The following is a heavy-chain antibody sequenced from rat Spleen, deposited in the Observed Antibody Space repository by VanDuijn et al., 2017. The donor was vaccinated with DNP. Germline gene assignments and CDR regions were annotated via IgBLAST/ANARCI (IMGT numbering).Heavy chain of an antibody. J-gene: IGHJ2*01. CDR2: ISYSGST. D-gene: IGHD1-7*01. CDR3: ARWTRYFDY. V-gene: IGHV3-1*01. Sequence: EVQLQESGSGLVKPSQSLSLTCSVTGYSITSNYWGWIRKFPGNKLEYIGHISYSGSTNYNPALKSRLSITRDTAKNHFFLHLNSATIEDTATYYCARWTRYFDYWGQGVMVTVSS. CDR1: GYSITSNY.